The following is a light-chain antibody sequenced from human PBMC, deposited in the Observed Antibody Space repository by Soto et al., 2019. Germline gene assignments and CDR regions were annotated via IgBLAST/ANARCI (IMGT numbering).Light chain of an antibody. V-gene: IGKV1-8*01. CDR3: KQYYSYPYT. Sequence: AIRMTQSPSSLSASTGDRVTITCRASQGISSYLAWYQQKPGKAPKLLIYAASTLQSGVPSRFSGSGSGTIFTFTISCLQFEDFATYYCKQYYSYPYTFGQGTKVDIK. CDR2: AAS. CDR1: QGISSY. J-gene: IGKJ2*01.